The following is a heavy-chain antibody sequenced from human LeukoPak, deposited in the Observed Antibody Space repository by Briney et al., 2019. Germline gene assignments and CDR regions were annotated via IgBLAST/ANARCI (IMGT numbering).Heavy chain of an antibody. CDR1: GFAFRSYA. Sequence: GGSLRLSCAASGFAFRSYAMHWVRQAPGKGLEWVAVISYDGSNEYYADSVKGRFTLSRDNSKNTLYLQMNSLRAGDTAVYYCARSPTDYDSSGYYRYWGQGTLVTVSS. D-gene: IGHD3-22*01. J-gene: IGHJ4*02. CDR3: ARSPTDYDSSGYYRY. CDR2: ISYDGSNE. V-gene: IGHV3-30*04.